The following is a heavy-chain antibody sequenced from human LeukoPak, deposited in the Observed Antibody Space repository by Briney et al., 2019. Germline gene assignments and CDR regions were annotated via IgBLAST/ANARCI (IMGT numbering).Heavy chain of an antibody. CDR1: GYTFTSYA. Sequence: ASVKVSCKASGYTFTSYAMNWVRQAPGQGLEWMGWINTNTGNPTYAQGFTGRFVFSLDTSVSTAYLQISSLKAEDTAVYYCARGKVVPAAMSIGYWGQGTLVTVSS. CDR3: ARGKVVPAAMSIGY. D-gene: IGHD2-2*01. CDR2: INTNTGNP. J-gene: IGHJ4*02. V-gene: IGHV7-4-1*02.